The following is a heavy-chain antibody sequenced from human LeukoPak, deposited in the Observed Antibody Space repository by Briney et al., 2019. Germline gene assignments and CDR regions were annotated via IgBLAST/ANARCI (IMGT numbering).Heavy chain of an antibody. CDR1: GGSFSGYY. CDR2: INHGGST. Sequence: SETLSLTCAVYGGSFSGYYWSWIRQPPGKGLEWIGEINHGGSTHYNPSLKSPDTIPVDTSKNQFSLKLSSVNAAETAVYYCVGSGPYRNYFDYWGQGTLVTVSS. CDR3: VGSGPYRNYFDY. V-gene: IGHV4-34*01. D-gene: IGHD6-19*01. J-gene: IGHJ4*02.